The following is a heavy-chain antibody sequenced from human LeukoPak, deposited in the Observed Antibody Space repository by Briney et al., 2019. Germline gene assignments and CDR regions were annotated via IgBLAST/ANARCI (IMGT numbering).Heavy chain of an antibody. Sequence: ASVKGSCKASVYTFTTYYVHWVRQAPGQGLEWMGIIYPSGGSTSYAQKFQGRVTMTRDTSTSTVYMELNSLRSKDTAVYYCARDISSGSHTWFDPWGQGTLVTVSS. CDR2: IYPSGGST. V-gene: IGHV1-46*01. D-gene: IGHD1-26*01. J-gene: IGHJ5*02. CDR1: VYTFTTYY. CDR3: ARDISSGSHTWFDP.